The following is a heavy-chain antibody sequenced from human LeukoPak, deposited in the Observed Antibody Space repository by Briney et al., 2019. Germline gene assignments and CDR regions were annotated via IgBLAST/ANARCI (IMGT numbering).Heavy chain of an antibody. J-gene: IGHJ4*02. CDR1: GGTFSSYA. CDR2: IIPIFGTA. Sequence: SVKVSCKASGGTFSSYAISWVRQAPGQGLEWMGGIIPIFGTANYAQKFQGRVTITADESTSAAYMELSSLRSEDTAVYYCARGSAQYGSGSYNYWGQGTLVTVSS. V-gene: IGHV1-69*13. D-gene: IGHD3-10*01. CDR3: ARGSAQYGSGSYNY.